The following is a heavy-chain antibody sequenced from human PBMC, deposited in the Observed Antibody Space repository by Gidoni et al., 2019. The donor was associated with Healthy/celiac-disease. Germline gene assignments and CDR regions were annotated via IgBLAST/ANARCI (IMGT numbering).Heavy chain of an antibody. CDR1: GFTFRAYY. J-gene: IGHJ6*02. CDR3: ARDGDSYQLLAHGMDV. D-gene: IGHD2-2*01. Sequence: QVQLVESGGGLVKPGGSLRLSCAASGFTFRAYYMSCIRQAPGKGLEWVSYISSSGSTIYYADSVKGRFTISRDNAKNSLYLQMNSLRAEDTAVYYCARDGDSYQLLAHGMDVWGQGTTVTVSS. V-gene: IGHV3-11*01. CDR2: ISSSGSTI.